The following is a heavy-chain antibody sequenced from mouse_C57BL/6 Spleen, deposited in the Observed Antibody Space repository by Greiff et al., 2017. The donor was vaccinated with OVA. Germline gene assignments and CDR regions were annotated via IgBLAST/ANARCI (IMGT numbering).Heavy chain of an antibody. V-gene: IGHV2-2*01. J-gene: IGHJ2*01. D-gene: IGHD2-2*01. CDR1: GFSLTSYG. CDR3: ARACGYDGGHYLDY. Sequence: QVQLQQSGPGLVQPSQSLSITCTVSGFSLTSYGVHWVRQSPGKGLEWLGVIWRGGGTDYNAAFISRLSISKDNSKSQVFFKMNSLQADDTAIYYCARACGYDGGHYLDYWGQGTTLTVSS. CDR2: IWRGGGT.